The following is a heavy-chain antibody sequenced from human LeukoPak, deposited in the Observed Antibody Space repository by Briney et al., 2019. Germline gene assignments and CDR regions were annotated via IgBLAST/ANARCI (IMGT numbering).Heavy chain of an antibody. V-gene: IGHV4-61*02. CDR3: ARGHQRPLRYSL. CDR1: GGSISSGSYY. J-gene: IGHJ4*02. D-gene: IGHD3-9*01. CDR2: IYTSGST. Sequence: SETLSLTCTVSGGSISSGSYYRSWIRQPAGKGLEWIGRIYTSGSTNYNPSLKSRVTISVDTSKNQFSLKLSSVTAADTAVYYCARGHQRPLRYSLWGQGTLVTVSS.